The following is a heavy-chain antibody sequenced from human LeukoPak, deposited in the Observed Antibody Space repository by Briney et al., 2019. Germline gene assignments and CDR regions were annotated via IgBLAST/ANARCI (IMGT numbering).Heavy chain of an antibody. J-gene: IGHJ4*02. CDR2: ISVSGGRT. D-gene: IGHD2-21*01. Sequence: PGGSLTLPCAASGFTFSSYAMSWLRQPPGKGLEYVAGISVSGGRTYYADSVKGRFTISRDNSKYTLSLQMISLRAEDTALYYCAKEYSQFESTSPLDYWGQGTLVTVSS. CDR1: GFTFSSYA. V-gene: IGHV3-23*01. CDR3: AKEYSQFESTSPLDY.